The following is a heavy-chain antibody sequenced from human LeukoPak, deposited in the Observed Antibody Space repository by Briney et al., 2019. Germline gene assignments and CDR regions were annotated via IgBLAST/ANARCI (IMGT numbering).Heavy chain of an antibody. J-gene: IGHJ5*02. CDR1: GFTFSSYA. D-gene: IGHD3-16*01. CDR2: ISYDGSNK. V-gene: IGHV3-30*04. Sequence: PGRSLRLSCAASGFTFSSYAMHWVRQAPGKGLEWVAVISYDGSNKYYAASVKGRFTISRDTCKNTLYLQMNRLRAEDTAVYYCARDLDANIWSGDMTNWFDPWGQGTLVTVSS. CDR3: ARDLDANIWSGDMTNWFDP.